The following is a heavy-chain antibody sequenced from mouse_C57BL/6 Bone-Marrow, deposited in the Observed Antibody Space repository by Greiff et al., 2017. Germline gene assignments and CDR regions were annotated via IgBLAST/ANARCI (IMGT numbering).Heavy chain of an antibody. V-gene: IGHV1-50*01. CDR2: IDPSDSYT. D-gene: IGHD2-3*01. Sequence: QVQLQQPGAELVKPGASVKLSCKASGYTFTSYWMQWVKQRPGQGLEWIGEIDPSDSYTNYNQKFKGKATLTVDTSSSTAYMQLSSLTSEDSAVYYCARDGDYWGQGNSVTVSS. CDR1: GYTFTSYW. J-gene: IGHJ4*01. CDR3: ARDGDY.